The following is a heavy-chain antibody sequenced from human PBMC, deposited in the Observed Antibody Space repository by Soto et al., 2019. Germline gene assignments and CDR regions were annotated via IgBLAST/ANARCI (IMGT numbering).Heavy chain of an antibody. CDR1: GFTFSSYA. V-gene: IGHV3-23*01. D-gene: IGHD3-10*01. CDR2: ISGSGGST. Sequence: GGSLRLSCAASGFTFSSYAMSWVRQAPGKGLEWVSAISGSGGSTYYADSVKGRFTISRDNSKNTLYLQMNSLRAEDTAVYYCAKDRKQYYGSGSYYNVGGQGTLVTVSS. CDR3: AKDRKQYYGSGSYYNV. J-gene: IGHJ4*02.